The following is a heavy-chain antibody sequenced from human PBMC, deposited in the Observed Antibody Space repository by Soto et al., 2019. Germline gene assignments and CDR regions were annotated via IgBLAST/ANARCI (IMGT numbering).Heavy chain of an antibody. CDR3: ARDEVPDVQNDAFDI. CDR1: GYAFTTYH. Sequence: QVQLVQSGAEVKKPGASVKVSCKASGYAFTTYHMHWVRQAPGQGLEWMGIIDPSDGTTTYAQKLQGRVTMTRYTATSTVYMELSSLRSEDTAVYYCARDEVPDVQNDAFDIWGQGTMVTVSS. V-gene: IGHV1-46*04. J-gene: IGHJ3*02. CDR2: IDPSDGTT.